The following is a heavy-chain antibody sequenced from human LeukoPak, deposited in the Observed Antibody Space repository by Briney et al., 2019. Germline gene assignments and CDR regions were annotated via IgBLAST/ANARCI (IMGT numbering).Heavy chain of an antibody. CDR2: VIPMLNKP. J-gene: IGHJ4*02. V-gene: IGHV1-69*04. Sequence: SVKVSCKASGGTFSSYAISWVRQAPGQGLEWMGRVIPMLNKPTYAQKFQDRLAITADKSTYTLYMELSSLRSEDTAVYYCATQGPYPPPAGDPAFDYLWVTPRPFEYWGQGALVIVSS. CDR3: ATQGPYPPPAGDPAFDYLWVTPRPFEY. D-gene: IGHD3-16*01. CDR1: GGTFSSYA.